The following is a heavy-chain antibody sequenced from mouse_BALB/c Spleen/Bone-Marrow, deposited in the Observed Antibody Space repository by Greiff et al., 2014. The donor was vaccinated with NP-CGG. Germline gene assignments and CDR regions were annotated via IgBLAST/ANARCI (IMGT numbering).Heavy chain of an antibody. D-gene: IGHD2-4*01. Sequence: DVQLVESGGGLVKPGGSLKLSCAASGFTFSSYAMSWVRQTPEKRLEWVASISSGGSTYYPDSVKGRFTISRDNARNILYLQMSSLRSEDTAMYYCARDDYDDQYYFDYWGQGTTLTVSS. CDR1: GFTFSSYA. J-gene: IGHJ2*01. CDR2: ISSGGST. V-gene: IGHV5-6-5*01. CDR3: ARDDYDDQYYFDY.